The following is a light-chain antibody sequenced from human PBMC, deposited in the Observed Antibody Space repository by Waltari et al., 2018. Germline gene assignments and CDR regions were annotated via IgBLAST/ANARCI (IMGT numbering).Light chain of an antibody. V-gene: IGLV4-69*01. CDR2: VNSDGSH. J-gene: IGLJ3*02. Sequence: QLVLTQSPSASASLGASAKLTCTLSSGHISNIIEWPQQQPGKGPRYLMKVNSDGSHRKGDEIPDRFSGSSSGAERYLTISSLQSEDEADYYCETGGHGTWVFGGGTKLTVL. CDR3: ETGGHGTWV. CDR1: SGHISNI.